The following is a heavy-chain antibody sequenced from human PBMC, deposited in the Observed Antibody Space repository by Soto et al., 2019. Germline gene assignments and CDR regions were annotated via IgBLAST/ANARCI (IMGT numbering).Heavy chain of an antibody. J-gene: IGHJ4*02. V-gene: IGHV3-23*01. D-gene: IGHD2-8*01. CDR3: AKGRNNGFDY. Sequence: PGGSLRLSCAASGFTFSISAMSWVRQAPGKGLEWVSLISGSGSSTYYADSVKGHFTISRDNSKNTMYLQMNGLRAEDTAVYYCAKGRNNGFDYWGQGTLVTVSS. CDR1: GFTFSISA. CDR2: ISGSGSST.